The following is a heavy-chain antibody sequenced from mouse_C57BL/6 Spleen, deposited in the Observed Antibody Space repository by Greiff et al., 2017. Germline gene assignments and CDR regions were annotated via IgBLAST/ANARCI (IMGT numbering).Heavy chain of an antibody. Sequence: EVKVVESGEGLVKPGGSLKLSCAASGFTFSSYAMSWVRQTPEKRLEWVAYISSGGDYIYYADTVKGRFTISRDNARNTLYLQMSSLKSEDTAMYYCTRGGARAWFAYWGQGTLVTVSA. CDR3: TRGGARAWFAY. V-gene: IGHV5-9-1*02. CDR2: ISSGGDYI. J-gene: IGHJ3*01. CDR1: GFTFSSYA.